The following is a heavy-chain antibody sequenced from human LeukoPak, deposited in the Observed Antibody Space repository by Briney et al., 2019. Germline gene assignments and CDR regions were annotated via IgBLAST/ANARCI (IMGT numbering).Heavy chain of an antibody. V-gene: IGHV3-15*05. CDR3: TTEGLLWFGELLSGVDY. D-gene: IGHD3-10*01. CDR2: IKSKTDGGTR. J-gene: IGHJ4*02. Sequence: KPGGSLRLSCAASGFTFRNTWMSWVRQAPGKGLEWVGRIKSKTDGGTRDYAAPVKGRFTISRDDSKNTLFLQMNSLKTEDTAVYYCTTEGLLWFGELLSGVDYWGQGTLVTVSS. CDR1: GFTFRNTW.